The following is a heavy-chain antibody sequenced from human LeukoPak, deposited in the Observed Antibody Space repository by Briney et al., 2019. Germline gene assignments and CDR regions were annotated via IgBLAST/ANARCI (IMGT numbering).Heavy chain of an antibody. J-gene: IGHJ4*02. CDR1: GFSFCSYS. CDR3: ARDLDSGSYGY. D-gene: IGHD1-26*01. V-gene: IGHV3-21*01. CDR2: ISSSSSYI. Sequence: GGSLRLSCAASGFSFCSYSMNWVRQAPGKGLEWVSSISSSSSYIYYADSVKGRFTISRDNAKNSLYLQMNSLRAGDTAVYYCARDLDSGSYGYWGQGTLVTVSS.